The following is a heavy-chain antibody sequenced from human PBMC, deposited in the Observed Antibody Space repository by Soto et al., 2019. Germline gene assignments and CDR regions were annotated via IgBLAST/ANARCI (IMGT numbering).Heavy chain of an antibody. CDR2: INHSGST. J-gene: IGHJ4*02. V-gene: IGHV4-34*01. CDR1: GGSFSGYY. Sequence: QVQLQQWGAGLLKPSETLSLTCAVYGGSFSGYYWSWIRQPPGKGLEWIGEINHSGSTNDNPSLKSRVTLSVDTSKNQFSLKLSSVTAADTAVYYCARGRVRGYSGYGYWGQGTLVTVSS. CDR3: ARGRVRGYSGYGY. D-gene: IGHD5-12*01.